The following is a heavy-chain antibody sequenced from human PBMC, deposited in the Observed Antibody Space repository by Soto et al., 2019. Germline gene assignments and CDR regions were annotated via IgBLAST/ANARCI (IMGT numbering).Heavy chain of an antibody. Sequence: QVQLAESGGGVVQPGRSLRLSCAASGFTFSSYGMHWVRQAPGKGLEWVAVISYDGSNKYYADSVKGRFTISRDNSKNTLYLQMNSLRAEDTAVYYCANGKLGPIDYWGQGTLVTVSS. CDR3: ANGKLGPIDY. V-gene: IGHV3-30*18. D-gene: IGHD1-26*01. J-gene: IGHJ4*02. CDR2: ISYDGSNK. CDR1: GFTFSSYG.